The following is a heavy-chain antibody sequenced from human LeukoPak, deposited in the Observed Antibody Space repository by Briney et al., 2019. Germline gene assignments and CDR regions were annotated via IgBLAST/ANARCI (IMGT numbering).Heavy chain of an antibody. CDR3: ARDINSGGADFDY. CDR1: GYTFTSYG. V-gene: IGHV1-18*01. CDR2: ISAYNGNT. D-gene: IGHD3-10*01. Sequence: ASLKVSCKASGYTFTSYGISWVRQTPGQGLEWMGWISAYNGNTNYAQRLQGRVTMTTDTSTTTAYMELRSLRSDDTAVYYCARDINSGGADFDYWGQGTLVTVSS. J-gene: IGHJ4*02.